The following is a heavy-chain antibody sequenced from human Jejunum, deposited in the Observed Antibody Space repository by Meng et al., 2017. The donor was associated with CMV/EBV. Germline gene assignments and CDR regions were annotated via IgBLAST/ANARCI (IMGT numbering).Heavy chain of an antibody. V-gene: IGHV3-23*01. Sequence: FTFSIYAMRWVRRAPGKGLEWVSFIGDRGGFTASTDSAKGRFTISRDNSKNTLYLQMNSLRAEDTAVYYCVRYYHGSGTYHAFDYWGQGTLVTVSS. D-gene: IGHD3-10*01. CDR2: IGDRGGFT. CDR1: FTFSIYA. CDR3: VRYYHGSGTYHAFDY. J-gene: IGHJ4*02.